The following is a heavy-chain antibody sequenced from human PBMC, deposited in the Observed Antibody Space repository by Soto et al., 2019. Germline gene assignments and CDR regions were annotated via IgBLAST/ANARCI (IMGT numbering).Heavy chain of an antibody. V-gene: IGHV4-59*01. Sequence: SETLSLTCTVSGGSISSYYWSWIRQPPGKGLEWIGYIYYSGSTNYNPSLNSRVTISVDTSKDQFSLKLSSVTAADTAVYYCARSGTTVHPGYYYYGMDVWGQGTTVTVSS. D-gene: IGHD4-4*01. CDR2: IYYSGST. CDR3: ARSGTTVHPGYYYYGMDV. CDR1: GGSISSYY. J-gene: IGHJ6*02.